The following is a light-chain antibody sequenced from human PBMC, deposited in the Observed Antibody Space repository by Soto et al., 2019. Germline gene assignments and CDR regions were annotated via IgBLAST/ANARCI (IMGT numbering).Light chain of an antibody. J-gene: IGKJ4*01. CDR3: QQYASLPLT. CDR2: DAS. Sequence: DIQMTQSPSSLSASIGDRVTITCQASQDIGNYLNWFRQRIGTAPKLLIYDASHLETGVPSKFSGRGSGTDFFFTINSLQPEEVATYYYQQYASLPLTLGGGTQVEIK. CDR1: QDIGNY. V-gene: IGKV1-33*01.